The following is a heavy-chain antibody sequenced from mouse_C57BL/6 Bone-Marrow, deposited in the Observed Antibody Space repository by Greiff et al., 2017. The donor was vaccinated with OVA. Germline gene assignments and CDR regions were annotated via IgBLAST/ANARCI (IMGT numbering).Heavy chain of an antibody. D-gene: IGHD1-1*01. CDR1: GYTFTSYG. Sequence: LVESGAELARPGASVKLSCKASGYTFTSYGISWVKQRTGQGLEWIGEIYPRSGNTYYNEKFKGKATLTADKSSSTAYMELRSLTSEDSAVYFCARPYYGSSSNWYFDVWGTGTTVTVSS. CDR3: ARPYYGSSSNWYFDV. CDR2: IYPRSGNT. V-gene: IGHV1-81*01. J-gene: IGHJ1*03.